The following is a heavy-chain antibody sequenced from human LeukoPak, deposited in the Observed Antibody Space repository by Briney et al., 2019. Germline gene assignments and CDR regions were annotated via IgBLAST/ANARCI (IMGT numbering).Heavy chain of an antibody. CDR3: AREIRITPKYYFDY. CDR2: IYSGGST. J-gene: IGHJ4*02. V-gene: IGHV3-53*01. CDR1: GITVSSNY. Sequence: PGGSLRLSCTASGITVSSNYISWVRQAPGKGLEWVSVIYSGGSTYYADSVKGRFTISRDNSKNTLYLQMNSLRAEDTAVYYCAREIRITPKYYFDYWGQGTLVTVSS. D-gene: IGHD1-14*01.